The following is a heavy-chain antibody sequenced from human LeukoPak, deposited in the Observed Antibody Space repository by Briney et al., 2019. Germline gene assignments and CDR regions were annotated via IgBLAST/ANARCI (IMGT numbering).Heavy chain of an antibody. CDR2: IHYSGST. J-gene: IGHJ6*03. Sequence: PETLSLTCTVSGGSISSSSYYWGWIRQPPGKGLEWIGSIHYSGSTYYNPSLKSRVTISVDTSNNQFSLKLSSVTAADTAVYYCARRVVPGYYMDVWGKGTTVTVS. CDR3: ARRVVPGYYMDV. CDR1: GGSISSSSYY. D-gene: IGHD2-2*01. V-gene: IGHV4-39*01.